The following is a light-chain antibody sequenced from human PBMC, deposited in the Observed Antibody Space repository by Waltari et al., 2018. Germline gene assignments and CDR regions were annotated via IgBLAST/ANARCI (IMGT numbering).Light chain of an antibody. CDR2: WAS. CDR1: QNVLYNSNNKNY. CDR3: QQYYSTPLT. V-gene: IGKV4-1*01. J-gene: IGKJ4*01. Sequence: DIVMTQSPDSLAVSLGERATINCKSSQNVLYNSNNKNYFAGYQQKPGQPPKLLIYWASTREAGVPDRLSGSGSGTDFTLTISSLQAEDVAVYYCQQYYSTPLTFGGGTKVEIK.